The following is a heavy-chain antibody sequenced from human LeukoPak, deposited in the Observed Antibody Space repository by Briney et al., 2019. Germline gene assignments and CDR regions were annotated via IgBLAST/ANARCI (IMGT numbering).Heavy chain of an antibody. V-gene: IGHV4-39*07. CDR1: GGSISSSSYY. Sequence: SETLSLTCTVSGGSISSSSYYWGWIRHPPGKGLEWIGSIYYSGSTYYNPSLKSRVAISVDTSKNQFSLKLSSVTAADTAVYYCAREDSVGLGELLWIDYWGQGTLVTVSS. CDR3: AREDSVGLGELLWIDY. D-gene: IGHD3-10*01. CDR2: IYYSGST. J-gene: IGHJ4*02.